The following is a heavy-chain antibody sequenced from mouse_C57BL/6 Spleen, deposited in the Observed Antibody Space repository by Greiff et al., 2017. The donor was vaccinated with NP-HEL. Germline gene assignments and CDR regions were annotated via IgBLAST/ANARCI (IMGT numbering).Heavy chain of an antibody. D-gene: IGHD2-12*01. V-gene: IGHV5-17*01. CDR3: ARGGTEDDDGDFDY. Sequence: EVQLVESGGGLVKPGGSLKLSCAASGFTFSDYGMHWVRQAPEKGLEWVAYISSGSSTIYYADTVKGRFTISRDNAKNTLFLQMTSLRSEDTAMYYCARGGTEDDDGDFDYWGQGTTLTVSS. J-gene: IGHJ2*01. CDR2: ISSGSSTI. CDR1: GFTFSDYG.